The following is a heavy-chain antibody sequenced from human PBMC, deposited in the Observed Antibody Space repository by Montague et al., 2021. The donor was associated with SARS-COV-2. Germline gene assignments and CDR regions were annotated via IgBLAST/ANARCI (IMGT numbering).Heavy chain of an antibody. V-gene: IGHV3-23*01. J-gene: IGHJ4*02. D-gene: IGHD4-17*01. CDR1: GFTVSSNY. CDR2: ISGSGGST. Sequence: SLRLSCAASGFTVSSNYMSWVRQAPGKGLEWVSAISGSGGSTYYADSVKGRFTISRDNSKNTLYLQMNSLRAEDTAVYYCARAYMTTVTTLDFDYWGQGTLVTVSS. CDR3: ARAYMTTVTTLDFDY.